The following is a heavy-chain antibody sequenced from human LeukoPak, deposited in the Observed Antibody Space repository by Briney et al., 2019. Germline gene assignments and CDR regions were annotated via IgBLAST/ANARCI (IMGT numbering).Heavy chain of an antibody. J-gene: IGHJ4*02. CDR1: GFTFSTYW. Sequence: PGGSLRLSCAASGFTFSTYWMAWVRQAPGKGLEWVANIKYDGSEKYYVDSVKGRFTISRDNAKNSLYLQMNSLRAEDTAVYYCARDLGYYYDSSDYWGQGTLVTVSS. CDR2: IKYDGSEK. CDR3: ARDLGYYYDSSDY. V-gene: IGHV3-7*01. D-gene: IGHD3-22*01.